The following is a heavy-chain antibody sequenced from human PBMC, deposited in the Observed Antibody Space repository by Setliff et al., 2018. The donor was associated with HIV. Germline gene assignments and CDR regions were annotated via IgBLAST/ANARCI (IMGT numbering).Heavy chain of an antibody. D-gene: IGHD3-10*01. J-gene: IGHJ4*02. Sequence: SETLSLTCTVYGGSFSNYYTNWIRQPPGKGLECIGELSPSGTTRSNPSLQSRVTISLDTSNNQFSLKLTSVTAADTAMYYCARTTMGLLDYWGRGKLVTV. CDR1: GGSFSNYY. V-gene: IGHV4-34*01. CDR2: LSPSGTT. CDR3: ARTTMGLLDY.